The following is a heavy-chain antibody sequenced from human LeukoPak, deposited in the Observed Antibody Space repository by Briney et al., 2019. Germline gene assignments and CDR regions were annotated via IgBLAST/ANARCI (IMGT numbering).Heavy chain of an antibody. Sequence: SETLSLTCTVSGGSISSGSYYWSWIRQPAGKGLEWIGRIYTSGSTNYNPSLKSRVTISVDTSKNQFSLKLSSVTAADTAVYYCARAPKYCSGGSCYVGGSSWFDPWGQGTLVTVSS. V-gene: IGHV4-61*02. J-gene: IGHJ5*02. D-gene: IGHD2-15*01. CDR2: IYTSGST. CDR1: GGSISSGSYY. CDR3: ARAPKYCSGGSCYVGGSSWFDP.